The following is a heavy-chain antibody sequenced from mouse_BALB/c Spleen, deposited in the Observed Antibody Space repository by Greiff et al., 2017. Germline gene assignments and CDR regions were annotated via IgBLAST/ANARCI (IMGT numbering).Heavy chain of an antibody. V-gene: IGHV1-4*02. CDR2: INPSSGYT. CDR1: GYTFTSYT. CDR3: ARSPKYYGSRGGWFAD. J-gene: IGHJ3*01. Sequence: QVQLQQSAAELARPGASVKMSCKASGYTFTSYTMHWVKQRPGQGLEWIGYINPSSGYTEYNQKFKDKTTLTADKSSSTAYMQLSSLTSEDSAVYYCARSPKYYGSRGGWFADWGQGTLVTVSA. D-gene: IGHD1-1*01.